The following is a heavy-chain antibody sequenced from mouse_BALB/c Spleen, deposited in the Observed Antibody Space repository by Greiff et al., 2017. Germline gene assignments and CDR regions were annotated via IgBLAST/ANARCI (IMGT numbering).Heavy chain of an antibody. Sequence: EVQGVESGGGLVQPGESLKLSCESNEYEFPSHDMSWVRKTPEKRLELVAAINSDGGSTYYPDTMERRFIISRDNTKKTLYLQMSSLRSEDTALYYCAKGLLLYYGSSFDYWGQGTTLTVSS. CDR2: INSDGGST. D-gene: IGHD1-1*01. J-gene: IGHJ2*01. CDR1: EYEFPSHD. CDR3: AKGLLLYYGSSFDY. V-gene: IGHV5-2*01.